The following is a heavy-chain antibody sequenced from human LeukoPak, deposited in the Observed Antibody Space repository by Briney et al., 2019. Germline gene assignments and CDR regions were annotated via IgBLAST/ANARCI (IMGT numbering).Heavy chain of an antibody. CDR3: ARHKIPYSSGWYSVGESRQYWYFDL. V-gene: IGHV4-39*01. D-gene: IGHD6-19*01. CDR1: GGSISSSSYY. J-gene: IGHJ2*01. CDR2: IYYSGST. Sequence: SETLSLTCTVSGGSISSSSYYWGWIRQPPGKGLEWIGSIYYSGSTYYNPSLKSRVTISVDTSKNQFSLKLSSVTAADTAVYYCARHKIPYSSGWYSVGESRQYWYFDLWGRGTLVTVSS.